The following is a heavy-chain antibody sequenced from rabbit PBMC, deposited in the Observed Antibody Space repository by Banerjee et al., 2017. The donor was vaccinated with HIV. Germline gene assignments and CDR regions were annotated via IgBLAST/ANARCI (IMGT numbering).Heavy chain of an antibody. CDR1: GFTLSSYW. D-gene: IGHD5-1*01. V-gene: IGHV1S45*01. CDR3: ARDVYEGLGVQGDL. Sequence: QEQLEESGGDLVKPGASLTLSCKASGFTLSSYWMCWVRQAPGKGLEWIACIDTGSSGSTGYARWAKGRSTNTKTSPTTVTLKMTSLTAADRAPYFCARDVYEGLGVQGDLGGPGTRFTDS. J-gene: IGHJ4*01. CDR2: IDTGSSGST.